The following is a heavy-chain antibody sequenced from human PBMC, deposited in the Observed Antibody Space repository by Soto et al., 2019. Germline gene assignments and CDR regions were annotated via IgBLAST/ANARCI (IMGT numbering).Heavy chain of an antibody. V-gene: IGHV1-18*01. CDR3: ARDRTVTTGEDGMDV. Sequence: WASVKVSCKASGYTFTSYGISWLRQAPGQGLEWMGWISAYNGNTNYAQKLQGRVTMTTDTSTSTAYMELRSLRSDDTAVYYCARDRTVTTGEDGMDVWGQGTTVTVSS. D-gene: IGHD4-17*01. CDR1: GYTFTSYG. CDR2: ISAYNGNT. J-gene: IGHJ6*02.